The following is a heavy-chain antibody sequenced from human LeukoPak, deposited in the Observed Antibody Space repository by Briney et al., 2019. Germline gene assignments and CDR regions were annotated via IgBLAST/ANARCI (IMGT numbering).Heavy chain of an antibody. CDR1: GLTFSIHW. CDR3: VGGDY. Sequence: GGSLRLSCAASGLTFSIHWMNWVRQAPGKGLECVANINQDGSDKYYVDSVKGRFTISRDNTKNSLYLQMNSLRAEDTAVYYCVGGDYWGQGTLVTVSS. CDR2: INQDGSDK. V-gene: IGHV3-7*01. J-gene: IGHJ4*02.